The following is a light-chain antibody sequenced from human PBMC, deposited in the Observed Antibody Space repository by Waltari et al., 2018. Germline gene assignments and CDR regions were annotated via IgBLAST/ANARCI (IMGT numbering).Light chain of an antibody. J-gene: IGKJ2*01. V-gene: IGKV1-17*01. CDR1: QGIGND. CDR2: AAS. CDR3: LQHNTYPLT. Sequence: DIQMTQSPSSLSASVGDRVTITCRASQGIGNDLGWYQQKPGKAPKRLIYAASSLQAGVPSRFSGSGSGTEFTLTIGSLQPEDFASYYCLQHNTYPLTFGQGTKLENK.